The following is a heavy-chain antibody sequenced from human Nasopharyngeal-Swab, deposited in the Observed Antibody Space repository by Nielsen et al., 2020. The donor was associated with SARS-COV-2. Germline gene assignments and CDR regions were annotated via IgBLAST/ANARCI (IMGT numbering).Heavy chain of an antibody. CDR3: ARVGTTVTRRGPTDAFDI. CDR1: GYTFTSYG. J-gene: IGHJ3*02. Sequence: ASVKVSCKASGYTFTSYGISWVRQAPGQGLEWMGWISAYNGNTNYAQKLQGRVTMTTDTSTSTAYMELRSLRSDDTSVYYCARVGTTVTRRGPTDAFDIWVHGTMVTVSS. V-gene: IGHV1-18*01. D-gene: IGHD4-17*01. CDR2: ISAYNGNT.